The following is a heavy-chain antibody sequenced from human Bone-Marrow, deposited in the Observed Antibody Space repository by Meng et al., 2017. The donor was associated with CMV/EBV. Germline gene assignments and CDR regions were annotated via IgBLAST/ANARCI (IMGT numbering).Heavy chain of an antibody. D-gene: IGHD2-2*02. CDR1: GFTFDDYG. V-gene: IGHV3-20*04. CDR2: INWNGGST. Sequence: GESLKISCAASGFTFDDYGMSWVRQAPGKGLEWVSGINWNGGSTGYGDSVKGRLTISRDNAKNSLYLQMNSLRAEDTALYYCARDPGQGVAISSFDIWGQGTMVTGSS. CDR3: ARDPGQGVAISSFDI. J-gene: IGHJ3*02.